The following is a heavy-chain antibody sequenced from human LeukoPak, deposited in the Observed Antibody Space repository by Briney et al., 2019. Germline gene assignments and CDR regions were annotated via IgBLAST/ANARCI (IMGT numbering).Heavy chain of an antibody. J-gene: IGHJ4*02. CDR3: ACYTMVRGASIDY. Sequence: SETLSLTCTVSGYSISSGYYWGWIRQPPGKGLEWIGSIYHSGSTYYNPSLKSRVTISVDTSKNQFSLKLSSVTAADTAVYYCACYTMVRGASIDYWGQGTLVTVSS. CDR2: IYHSGST. CDR1: GYSISSGYY. D-gene: IGHD3-10*01. V-gene: IGHV4-38-2*02.